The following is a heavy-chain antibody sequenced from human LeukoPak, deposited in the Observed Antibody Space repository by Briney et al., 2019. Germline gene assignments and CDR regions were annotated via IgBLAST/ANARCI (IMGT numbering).Heavy chain of an antibody. CDR1: GFTFSDYY. J-gene: IGHJ4*02. CDR2: ISSSGSTI. D-gene: IGHD3-22*01. Sequence: GGSLRLSCAASGFTFSDYYMSWIRQAPGKGLEWVSYISSSGSTIYYADPVKGRFTISRDNAKNSLYLQMNSLRAEDTAVYYCARVEYYDSSGYFDYWGQGTLVTVSS. CDR3: ARVEYYDSSGYFDY. V-gene: IGHV3-11*04.